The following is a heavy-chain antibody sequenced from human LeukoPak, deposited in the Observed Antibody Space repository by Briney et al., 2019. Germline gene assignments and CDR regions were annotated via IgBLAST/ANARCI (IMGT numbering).Heavy chain of an antibody. CDR2: ISGSDDST. V-gene: IGHV3-23*01. CDR3: ARALPFGY. Sequence: GGSLRLSCAASGFTISTYGMNWVRQAPGKGLEWVSTISGSDDSTYYAGSVKGRFTISRDNSKNMLYLHMNSLRAEDTAVYYCARALPFGYWGQGALVTVSS. CDR1: GFTISTYG. J-gene: IGHJ4*02.